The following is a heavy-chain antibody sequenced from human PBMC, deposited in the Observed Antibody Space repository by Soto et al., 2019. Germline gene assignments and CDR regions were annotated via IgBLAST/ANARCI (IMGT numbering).Heavy chain of an antibody. D-gene: IGHD3-3*01. CDR2: ISGSAVST. J-gene: IGHJ1*01. CDR1: GFTFSNYA. Sequence: EVQLLDSGGGLVQPGGSLRLSCAASGFTFSNYAMSWVRQAPGKGLEWVSSISGSAVSTYYADSVKGRFTISSDHSNNMLYRQMDSLSAADTAVYHCGPRGEFRSGYSPIVCWGQGTLLTLSS. CDR3: GPRGEFRSGYSPIVC. V-gene: IGHV3-23*01.